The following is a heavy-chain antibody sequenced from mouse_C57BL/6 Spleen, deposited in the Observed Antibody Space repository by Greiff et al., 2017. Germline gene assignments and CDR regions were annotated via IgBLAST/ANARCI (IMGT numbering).Heavy chain of an antibody. CDR1: GFTFSDYY. V-gene: IGHV5-16*01. Sequence: EVKVVESEGGLVQPGSSMKLSCTASGFTFSDYYMAWVRQVPEKGLEWVANINYDGSSTYYLDSLKSRFIISRDNAKNILYLQMSSLKSEDTATYYCARDSTGTYAMDYWGQGTSVTVSS. CDR3: ARDSTGTYAMDY. CDR2: INYDGSST. J-gene: IGHJ4*01. D-gene: IGHD4-1*01.